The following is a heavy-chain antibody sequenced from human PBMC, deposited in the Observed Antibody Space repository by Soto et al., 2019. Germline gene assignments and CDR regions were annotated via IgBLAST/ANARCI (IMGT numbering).Heavy chain of an antibody. D-gene: IGHD2-15*01. J-gene: IGHJ4*02. CDR1: GFTFSSYG. CDR3: AREGYCSGGSCFGGAGYFDY. V-gene: IGHV3-33*01. CDR2: IWYDGSNK. Sequence: QVQLVESGGGVVQPGRSLRLSCAASGFTFSSYGMHWVRQAPGKGLEWVAVIWYDGSNKYYADSVKGRFTISRDNSKKTLYLQMNSLRAEDTAVYSCAREGYCSGGSCFGGAGYFDYWGQGTLVTVSS.